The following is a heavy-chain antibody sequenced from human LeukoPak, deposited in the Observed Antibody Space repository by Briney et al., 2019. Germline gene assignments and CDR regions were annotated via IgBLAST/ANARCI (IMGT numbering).Heavy chain of an antibody. CDR3: ARGGGLDV. D-gene: IGHD3-16*01. Sequence: GRSLRLPCAASGFTFSSYGMHWVRQAPGKGLEWVASINHNGNVNYYVDSVKGRFTISRDNAKNSLYLQMSNLRAEDTAVYFCARGGGLDVWGHGATVTVSS. J-gene: IGHJ6*02. V-gene: IGHV3-7*03. CDR1: GFTFSSYG. CDR2: INHNGNVN.